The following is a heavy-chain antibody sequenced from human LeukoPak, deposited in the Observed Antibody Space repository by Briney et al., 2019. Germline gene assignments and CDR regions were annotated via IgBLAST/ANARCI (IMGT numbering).Heavy chain of an antibody. J-gene: IGHJ4*02. D-gene: IGHD5-18*01. CDR3: ARAGTAMDYFDY. CDR2: INPSSGGT. V-gene: IGHV1-2*06. CDR1: GYTFTGYY. Sequence: ASVKVSCKASGYTFTGYYMHWVRQAPGQGLEWMGRINPSSGGTNYAQKFQGRVTMTRDTSISTAYMELSRLRSDDTAVYYCARAGTAMDYFDYWGQGTLVTVSS.